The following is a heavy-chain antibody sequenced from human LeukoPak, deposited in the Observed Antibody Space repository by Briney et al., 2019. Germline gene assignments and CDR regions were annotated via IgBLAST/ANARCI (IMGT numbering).Heavy chain of an antibody. CDR2: LYTSGST. V-gene: IGHV4-61*02. J-gene: IGHJ4*02. CDR1: DGSISSGSYY. D-gene: IGHD6-19*01. CDR3: AREAVAGFLFDY. Sequence: SETLSLTCTVSDGSISSGSYYWSWIRQPAGKGLEWIGRLYTSGSTNYNPTLKSRVTISVDRSKNQFSLKLSSVTAADTAVYYCAREAVAGFLFDYWGQGTLVTVSS.